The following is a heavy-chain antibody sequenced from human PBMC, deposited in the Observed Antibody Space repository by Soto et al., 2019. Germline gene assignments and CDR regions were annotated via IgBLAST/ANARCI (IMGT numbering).Heavy chain of an antibody. CDR2: IYHSGST. Sequence: QLQLQESGSGLVKPSQTLSLTCAVSVGSISSGGYSWSWIRQPPGKGLEWIGYIYHSGSTYYNPSLKSRVTISVDRSKNQFSLKLSSVTAADTAVYYCASSNYDSPIPRYYWGQGTLVTVSS. V-gene: IGHV4-30-2*01. D-gene: IGHD3-22*01. CDR1: VGSISSGGYS. CDR3: ASSNYDSPIPRYY. J-gene: IGHJ4*02.